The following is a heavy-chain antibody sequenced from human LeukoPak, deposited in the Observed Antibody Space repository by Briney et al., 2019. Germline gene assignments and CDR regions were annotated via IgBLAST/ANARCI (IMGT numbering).Heavy chain of an antibody. CDR1: GYTFTSYG. CDR3: ARDEAYCGGDCYHQANY. D-gene: IGHD2-21*02. CDR2: ISAYNGNT. J-gene: IGHJ4*02. Sequence: ASVKVSCKASGYTFTSYGISWVRQAPGQGLEWMGWISAYNGNTNYAQKLQGRVTMTTDTSTSTAYMELRSLRSDDTAVYYCARDEAYCGGDCYHQANYWGQGTLVTVSS. V-gene: IGHV1-18*01.